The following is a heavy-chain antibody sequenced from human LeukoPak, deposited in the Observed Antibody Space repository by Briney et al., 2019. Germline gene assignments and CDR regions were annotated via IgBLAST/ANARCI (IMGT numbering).Heavy chain of an antibody. Sequence: SVKVSCKASGGTFSSYAISWVRQAPGQGLEWMGGIIPIFGTASYAQKFQGRVTITADKSTSTAYMELSSLRSEDTAVYYCARVENHDSSGYPDAFDIWGQGTMVTVSS. CDR2: IIPIFGTA. CDR1: GGTFSSYA. D-gene: IGHD3-22*01. CDR3: ARVENHDSSGYPDAFDI. J-gene: IGHJ3*02. V-gene: IGHV1-69*06.